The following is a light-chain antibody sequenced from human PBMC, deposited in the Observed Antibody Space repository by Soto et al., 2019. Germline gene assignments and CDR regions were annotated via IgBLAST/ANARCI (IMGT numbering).Light chain of an antibody. CDR3: AAWDDSLNGPV. V-gene: IGLV1-36*01. J-gene: IGLJ3*02. CDR1: SSNLGNNG. CDR2: YDD. Sequence: QSVLTQPPSVSEAPRQRVTISCSGHSSNLGNNGVNWYQQVPGEAPKLLIYYDDLLPSGVSDRFSGSKSGTSASLAISGLQSEDEADYYCAAWDDSLNGPVFGGGTKLTVL.